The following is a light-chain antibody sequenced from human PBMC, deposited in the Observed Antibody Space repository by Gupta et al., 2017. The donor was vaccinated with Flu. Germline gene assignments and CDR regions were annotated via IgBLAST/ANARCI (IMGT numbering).Light chain of an antibody. CDR1: QSISSW. CDR2: MAS. CDR3: QEYNRYSRT. V-gene: IGKV1-5*03. J-gene: IGKJ1*01. Sequence: DIQMTQSPSTLSASVGDRVTITCRASQSISSWLAWYQQKPGKPPKLLIYMASTLETGVPSRFAGSGSGTEFTLTISSLKPDDFATYYCQEYNRYSRTFGQGTKVEIK.